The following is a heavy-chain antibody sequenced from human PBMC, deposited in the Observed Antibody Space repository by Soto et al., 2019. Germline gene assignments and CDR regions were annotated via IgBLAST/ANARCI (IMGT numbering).Heavy chain of an antibody. CDR3: VRGKGYYGFHDF. D-gene: IGHD3-3*01. Sequence: XGTLSLTCRVSGGSIITDTYKWGWVRQSPGKGLEWLGSVFYSGSYSYNPSLKGRITFSVDTSKNQFSLMLTSVTAADTAVYYCVRGKGYYGFHDFWGQGALVTVSS. CDR2: VFYSGSY. J-gene: IGHJ4*02. CDR1: GGSIITDTYK. V-gene: IGHV4-39*01.